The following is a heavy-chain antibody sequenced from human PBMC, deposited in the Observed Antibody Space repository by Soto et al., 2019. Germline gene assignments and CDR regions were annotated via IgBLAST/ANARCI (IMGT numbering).Heavy chain of an antibody. V-gene: IGHV3-33*01. CDR1: GFTFSSYG. J-gene: IGHJ4*02. CDR2: IWYDGSNK. CDR3: ARYGGHSLDY. D-gene: IGHD2-21*02. Sequence: QVQLVESGGGVVQPGRSLSLSCAASGFTFSSYGMHWVRQAPAKGLEWMAVIWYDGSNKYYGDSVKGRFTISRDNSTNTLYLQMNSLRAEDTAVYYCARYGGHSLDYWGQGALVTVAS.